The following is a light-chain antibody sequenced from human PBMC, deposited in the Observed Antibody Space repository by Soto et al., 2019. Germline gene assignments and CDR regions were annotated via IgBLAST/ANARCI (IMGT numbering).Light chain of an antibody. CDR1: SSDVGGYNY. CDR2: EVS. V-gene: IGLV2-14*01. CDR3: SSYTSSITYV. J-gene: IGLJ1*01. Sequence: QSALTQPASVSGSPGQSITISCTGTSSDVGGYNYVSWYQQHPGKAPKLMIYEVSNWPSGVSNRFSGSKSGNTASLTISGLQAEDEADYYCSSYTSSITYVFGTGTSSPS.